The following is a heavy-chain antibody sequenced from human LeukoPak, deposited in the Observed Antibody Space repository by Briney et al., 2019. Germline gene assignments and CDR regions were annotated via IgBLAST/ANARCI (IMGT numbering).Heavy chain of an antibody. Sequence: ASVKVSCKASGYTFSGFYIHWVRQDPGQGLEWMGWINPDTGGTYYAKKFQARVTMASDTPISTASMELDRLLSDDTAVYYCAREARDYDAFDYWGQGTLVTVSS. D-gene: IGHD4/OR15-4a*01. CDR1: GYTFSGFY. J-gene: IGHJ4*02. CDR3: AREARDYDAFDY. V-gene: IGHV1-2*02. CDR2: INPDTGGT.